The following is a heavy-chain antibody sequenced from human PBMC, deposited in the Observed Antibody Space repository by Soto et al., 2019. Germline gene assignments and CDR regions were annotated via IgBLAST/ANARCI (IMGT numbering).Heavy chain of an antibody. J-gene: IGHJ4*02. CDR1: GFTFNGYG. CDR2: IWNDGSNK. D-gene: IGHD5-18*01. V-gene: IGHV3-33*01. Sequence: GGSLRLSCTASGFTFNGYGMHWVRQTPGKGLEWVAVIWNDGSNKYYADSVKGRFTISRDNSENTLYLQMQSLRAEETAVYYCARGAGYTYGYFDFWGQGTMVTVSS. CDR3: ARGAGYTYGYFDF.